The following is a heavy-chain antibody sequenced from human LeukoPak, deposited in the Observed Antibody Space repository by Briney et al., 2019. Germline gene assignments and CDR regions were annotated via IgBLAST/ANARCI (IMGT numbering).Heavy chain of an antibody. CDR3: ASSSWSPSNWFDP. Sequence: GGSLRLSCAASGFTVNSNYMTWVRQAPGKGLEWVSVIHSGGSTFYADFVKGRFTISRDNSKNTLYLQMNSLRTDDTAVYYCASSSWSPSNWFDPWGQGTLVTVSS. CDR2: IHSGGST. D-gene: IGHD6-13*01. CDR1: GFTVNSNY. V-gene: IGHV3-66*02. J-gene: IGHJ5*02.